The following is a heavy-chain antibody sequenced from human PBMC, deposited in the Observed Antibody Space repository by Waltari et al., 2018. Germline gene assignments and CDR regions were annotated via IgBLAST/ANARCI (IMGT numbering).Heavy chain of an antibody. V-gene: IGHV3-23*03. J-gene: IGHJ5*02. Sequence: EAQLLESGGGLVQPGGSLRLSCVGSGFAFRASAMNWVRQAPGKGLEWVAVIYAGGSTYYADSIDGRFSISRDNSKKTVFLEMNGLRREDTAVYFCASKQISTSGVLIDRWGQGVLVTVSS. CDR1: GFAFRASA. CDR2: IYAGGST. CDR3: ASKQISTSGVLIDR. D-gene: IGHD3-3*01.